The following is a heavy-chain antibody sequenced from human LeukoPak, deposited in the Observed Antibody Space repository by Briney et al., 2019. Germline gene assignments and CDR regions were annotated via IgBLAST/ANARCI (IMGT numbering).Heavy chain of an antibody. V-gene: IGHV1-2*02. D-gene: IGHD1-14*01. J-gene: IGHJ5*02. CDR1: GYTFTGYY. CDR3: ARDNFDPEDNWFDP. CDR2: INPNSGGT. Sequence: RASVKVSCKASGYTFTGYYMHWVRQAPGQGLEWMGWINPNSGGTNYAQKFQGRVTMTRDTSISTAYMELSRLRSDDTAVYYCARDNFDPEDNWFDPWGQGTLVTVSS.